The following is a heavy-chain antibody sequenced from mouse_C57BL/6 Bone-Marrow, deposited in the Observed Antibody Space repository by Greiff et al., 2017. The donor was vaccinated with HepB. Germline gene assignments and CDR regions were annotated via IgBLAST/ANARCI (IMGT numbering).Heavy chain of an antibody. J-gene: IGHJ2*01. CDR1: GFTFSSYA. D-gene: IGHD2-4*01. CDR2: ISSGGDYI. Sequence: EVKLVESGEGLVKPGGSLKLSCAASGFTFSSYAMSWVRQTPEKRLEWVAYISSGGDYIYYADTVKGRFTISRDNARNTLYLQMSSLKSEDTAMYYCTRDPGGLRRYFDYWGQGTTLTVSS. CDR3: TRDPGGLRRYFDY. V-gene: IGHV5-9-1*02.